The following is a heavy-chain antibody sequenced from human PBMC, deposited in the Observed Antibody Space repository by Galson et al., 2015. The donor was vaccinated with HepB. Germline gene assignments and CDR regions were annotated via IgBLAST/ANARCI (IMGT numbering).Heavy chain of an antibody. D-gene: IGHD1-26*01. CDR3: ARDRRWEILYY. Sequence: SLRLSCAASGFTFSSFEMNWVRQAPGQGLEWVSYISGSGTTISYSDSVKGRFTISRDNAKNSLYLQMNSLRAEDTAVYYCARDRRWEILYYWGQGTLVTVSS. CDR1: GFTFSSFE. J-gene: IGHJ4*02. CDR2: ISGSGTTI. V-gene: IGHV3-48*03.